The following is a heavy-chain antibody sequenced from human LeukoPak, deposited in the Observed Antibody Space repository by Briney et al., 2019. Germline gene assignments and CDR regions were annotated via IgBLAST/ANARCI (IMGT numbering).Heavy chain of an antibody. CDR3: ARVGGLRGQFGY. Sequence: PSETLSLTCTVSGGSISSGGYYWSWIRQPPGKGLEWIGEINHSGSTNYNPSLKSRVTISVDTSKNQFSLKLSSVTAADTAVYYCARVGGLRGQFGYWGQGTLVTVSS. CDR2: INHSGST. CDR1: GGSISSGGYY. V-gene: IGHV4-39*07. D-gene: IGHD4-17*01. J-gene: IGHJ4*02.